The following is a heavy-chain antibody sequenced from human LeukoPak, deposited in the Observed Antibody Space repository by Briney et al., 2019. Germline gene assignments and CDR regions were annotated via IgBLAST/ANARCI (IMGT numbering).Heavy chain of an antibody. V-gene: IGHV5-51*01. J-gene: IGHJ4*02. CDR1: GYSFTSYW. CDR2: IYPGDSDT. CDR3: ARHLGDDSSGLAY. D-gene: IGHD6-19*01. Sequence: GESLKISCKCSGYSFTSYWVGWVRQMPGKGLEWMGIIYPGDSDTRYSPSFQGQVTISADKSISTAYLQWSSLKASDTAMYYCARHLGDDSSGLAYWGQGTLVTVSS.